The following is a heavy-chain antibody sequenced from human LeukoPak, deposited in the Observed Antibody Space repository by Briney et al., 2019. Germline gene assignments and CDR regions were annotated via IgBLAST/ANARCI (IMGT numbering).Heavy chain of an antibody. CDR1: GVTFSDYA. J-gene: IGHJ4*02. CDR2: VSGSGDST. Sequence: GVSLRLSCAASGVTFSDYAMTWVRQAPGKGLEWVSAVSGSGDSTHYADSVKGRFTISRDNAKNSLYLQMSSLRAEDTAVYYCATLNGPLFEYWGQGTLVTVSS. D-gene: IGHD2-8*01. CDR3: ATLNGPLFEY. V-gene: IGHV3-23*01.